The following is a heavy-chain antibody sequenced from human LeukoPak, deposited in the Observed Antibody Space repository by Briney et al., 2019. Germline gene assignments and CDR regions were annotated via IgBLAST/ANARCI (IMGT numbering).Heavy chain of an antibody. J-gene: IGHJ4*02. CDR3: AKDRDYYDSSGQLDY. CDR2: ISYDGSNK. D-gene: IGHD3-22*01. Sequence: PGGSLRLSCAASGFTFSSYAMHWVRQAPGKGLEWVAVISYDGSNKYYADSVKGRFTISRDNSKNSLYLQMNSLRAEDTALYYCAKDRDYYDSSGQLDYWGQGTLVTVSS. CDR1: GFTFSSYA. V-gene: IGHV3-30-3*01.